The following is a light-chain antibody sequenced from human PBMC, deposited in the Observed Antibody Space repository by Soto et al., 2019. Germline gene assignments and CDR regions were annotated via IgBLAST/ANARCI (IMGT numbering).Light chain of an antibody. Sequence: QSVLTQPASVSGSPGQSITISCTGTSSDVGSYNLVSWYQQHPGKAPKLMIYEGSKRPSGVSNRFSGSKSGNTASLTISGLQAEDEADYYCCSYEGSSTPPGYVFGTGTKVTVL. CDR3: CSYEGSSTPPGYV. J-gene: IGLJ1*01. V-gene: IGLV2-23*01. CDR2: EGS. CDR1: SSDVGSYNL.